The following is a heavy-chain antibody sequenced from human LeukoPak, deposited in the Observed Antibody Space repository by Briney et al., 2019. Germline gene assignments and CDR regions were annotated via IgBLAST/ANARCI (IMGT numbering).Heavy chain of an antibody. CDR1: GDSVSSSTSA. V-gene: IGHV6-1*01. J-gene: IGHJ5*02. CDR2: TYYRSEWGH. CDR3: ARDILGEGST. Sequence: SQTLTLTCAISGDSVSSSTSAWNWIRQFPSRGLEWLGRTYYRSEWGHDYALSVKSRINIDPDTSKNQFSLQLNSETPEDTAVYYCARDILGEGSTWGQGTLVTVSS.